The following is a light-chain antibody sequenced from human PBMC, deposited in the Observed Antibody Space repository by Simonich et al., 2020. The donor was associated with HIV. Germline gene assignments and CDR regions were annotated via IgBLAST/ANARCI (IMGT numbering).Light chain of an antibody. CDR3: QQCHTHPHT. J-gene: IGKJ2*01. CDR1: QSVLYSSNNKNY. V-gene: IGKV4-1*01. Sequence: DIVMTQSPDSLAVSLGERATINCKSSQSVLYSSNNKNYLAWYQQKPGQPPKLLIDWASTRESGVPDRFSGSGSGTDFTLTISSLQAEDVAVYFCQQCHTHPHTFGQGTKVEIK. CDR2: WAS.